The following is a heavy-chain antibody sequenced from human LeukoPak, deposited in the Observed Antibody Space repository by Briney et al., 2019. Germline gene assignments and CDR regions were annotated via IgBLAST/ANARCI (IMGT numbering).Heavy chain of an antibody. V-gene: IGHV1-2*02. J-gene: IGHJ3*02. CDR2: INPNSGGT. Sequence: GASVKVSCKASGYTFTSYGISWVRQAPGQGLEWMGWINPNSGGTNYAQKFQGRVTMTRDTSISTAYMELSRLRSDDTAVYYCAREVGGYSAYAFDIWGQGTMVTVSS. D-gene: IGHD5-18*01. CDR3: AREVGGYSAYAFDI. CDR1: GYTFTSYG.